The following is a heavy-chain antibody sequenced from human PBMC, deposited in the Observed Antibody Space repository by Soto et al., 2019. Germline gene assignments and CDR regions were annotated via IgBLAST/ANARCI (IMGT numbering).Heavy chain of an antibody. Sequence: PRLSCAASGFTFSSYAMSWVRQAPGKGLEWVSAISGSGGSTYYADSVKGRFTISRDNSKNTLYLQMNSLRAEDTAVYYCAREYSSSWTLALDYWGQGTLVTSPQ. J-gene: IGHJ4*02. CDR1: GFTFSSYA. D-gene: IGHD6-13*01. CDR3: AREYSSSWTLALDY. V-gene: IGHV3-23*01. CDR2: ISGSGGST.